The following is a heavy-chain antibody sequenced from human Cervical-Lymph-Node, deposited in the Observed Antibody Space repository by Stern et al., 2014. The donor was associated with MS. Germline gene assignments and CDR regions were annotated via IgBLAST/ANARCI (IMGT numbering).Heavy chain of an antibody. J-gene: IGHJ4*02. CDR1: GYTFINFD. V-gene: IGHV1-8*01. D-gene: IGHD1-1*01. CDR2: RNTNSSKT. Sequence: VQLAESGAEVKTPGASVKVSCKASGYTFINFDIHCVRQAPGQGLEWMGLRNTNSSKTDLAQNFQGRITMTRATSASTAYMELNSLRSEDMAVYYCATMGYWNLLSALGYWGQGTLVTVSS. CDR3: ATMGYWNLLSALGY.